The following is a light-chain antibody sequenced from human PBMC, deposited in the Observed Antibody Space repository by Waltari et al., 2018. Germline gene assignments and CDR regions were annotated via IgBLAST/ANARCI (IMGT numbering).Light chain of an antibody. CDR3: AAWDDSLNGHWE. CDR1: SSNIGNNL. Sequence: QSVLPQPPSVSGTPGQRVTISCSGSSSNIGNNLVNWYRQVPGTTPKLLIYRNDQRPSGIPDRFSGSKSGTSASLAISGLRSEDEADYFCAAWDDSLNGHWEFGGGTKLTVL. CDR2: RND. V-gene: IGLV1-44*01. J-gene: IGLJ2*01.